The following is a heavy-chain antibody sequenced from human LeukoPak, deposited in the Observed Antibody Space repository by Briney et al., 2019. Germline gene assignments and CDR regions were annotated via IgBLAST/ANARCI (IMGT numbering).Heavy chain of an antibody. J-gene: IGHJ5*02. D-gene: IGHD2-2*01. Sequence: ASVKVSCKASGYSFTGYYMHWVRQAPGQGLEWMGWINPNSGGTNYAQKFQGRVTMTRDTSISTAYMELSRLRSDDTAVYYCARSSAGVPNWFDPWGQGTLVTVSS. CDR3: ARSSAGVPNWFDP. CDR2: INPNSGGT. V-gene: IGHV1-2*02. CDR1: GYSFTGYY.